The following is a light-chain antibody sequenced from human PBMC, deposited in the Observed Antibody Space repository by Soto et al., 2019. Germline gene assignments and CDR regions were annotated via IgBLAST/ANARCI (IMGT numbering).Light chain of an antibody. Sequence: DIQMTQSPSTLSASVGDRLIITCRASQSFSTSLAWYQQKPGIAPKLLIYQASSLENGVPSRFSGSGSGTEFTLTISSLQPDDFATYYCQQYNSYRTFGQGTKVDIK. J-gene: IGKJ1*01. CDR3: QQYNSYRT. CDR2: QAS. V-gene: IGKV1-5*03. CDR1: QSFSTS.